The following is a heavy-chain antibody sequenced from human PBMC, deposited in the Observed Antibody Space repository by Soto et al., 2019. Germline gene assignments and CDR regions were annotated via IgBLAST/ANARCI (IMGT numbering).Heavy chain of an antibody. V-gene: IGHV2-5*02. CDR2: IYWDDDK. D-gene: IGHD4-17*01. CDR3: AHIRSPTVTTSAEYFQH. CDR1: GFSLSTSGVG. Sequence: QITLKESGPPLVKPTQTLTLTCTFSGFSLSTSGVGVGWIRQPPGKALEWLALIYWDDDKRYSPSLKSRLTNPKXXSXNXXVLTMTNMDPVDTATYSCAHIRSPTVTTSAEYFQHWGQGTLVTVSS. J-gene: IGHJ1*01.